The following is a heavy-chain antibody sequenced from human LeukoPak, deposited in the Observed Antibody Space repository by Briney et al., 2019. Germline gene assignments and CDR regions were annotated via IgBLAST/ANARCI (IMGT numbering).Heavy chain of an antibody. CDR3: ARDKLNGPDRGAFDI. J-gene: IGHJ3*02. V-gene: IGHV3-11*04. CDR1: GFTFSNSY. CDR2: ISSSGSTI. D-gene: IGHD1-14*01. Sequence: GRSLRLSWAAAGFTFSNSYMSWIRQAPGEGREWVSYISSSGSTIYYADSVKGRFTISRDNAKNSLYLQMNSLRAEDTAVYYCARDKLNGPDRGAFDIWSQGTMVTVSS.